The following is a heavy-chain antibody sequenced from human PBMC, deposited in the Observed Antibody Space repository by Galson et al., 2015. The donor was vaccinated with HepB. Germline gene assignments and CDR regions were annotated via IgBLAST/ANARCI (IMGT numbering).Heavy chain of an antibody. V-gene: IGHV3-53*01. J-gene: IGHJ4*02. D-gene: IGHD2-2*01. CDR3: ARVGVGRRSSRQIDY. Sequence: SLRLSCAASGFTVSSNYMSWVRQAPGKGLEWVSVIYSGGSTYYADSVKGRFTISRDNSKNTLYLQMNSLRAEDTAVYYCARVGVGRRSSRQIDYWGQGTLVTVSS. CDR2: IYSGGST. CDR1: GFTVSSNY.